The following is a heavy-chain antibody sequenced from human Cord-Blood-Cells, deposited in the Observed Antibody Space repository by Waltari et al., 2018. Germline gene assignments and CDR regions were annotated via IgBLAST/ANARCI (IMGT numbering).Heavy chain of an antibody. V-gene: IGHV4-34*01. CDR3: ARVSVGYNWNYYYYYMDV. D-gene: IGHD1-20*01. Sequence: QVQLQQWGAGLLKPSETLSLTCAVYGGSFSGYYGSWIRQPPGKGLAWIGEINHSGSTNYHPSRKSRVTIPVDTSKNQFSLKRSSVTAADTAVYYCARVSVGYNWNYYYYYMDVWGKGTTVTVSS. CDR2: INHSGST. CDR1: GGSFSGYY. J-gene: IGHJ6*03.